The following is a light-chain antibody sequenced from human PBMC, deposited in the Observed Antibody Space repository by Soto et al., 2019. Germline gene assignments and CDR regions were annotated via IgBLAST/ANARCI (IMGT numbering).Light chain of an antibody. CDR1: QSVGSR. V-gene: IGKV3-11*01. Sequence: EIVLTQSPATLYLSPGERATLSCRATQSVGSRLAWYQQKPGQAPKLLIYDASNRATGIPARFSGSGSGTDFTLTISSLEPEDFVVYYCQEGATRHTFGGGTKVEIK. CDR2: DAS. J-gene: IGKJ4*01. CDR3: QEGATRHT.